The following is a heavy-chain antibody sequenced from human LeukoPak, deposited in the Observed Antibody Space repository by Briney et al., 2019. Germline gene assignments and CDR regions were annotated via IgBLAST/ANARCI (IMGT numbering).Heavy chain of an antibody. CDR3: AKDASTVTLHADY. CDR1: GFTFSSYG. J-gene: IGHJ4*02. D-gene: IGHD4-17*01. CDR2: IWYDGSNK. V-gene: IGHV3-30*02. Sequence: PGGSLRLSCAASGFTFSSYGMHWVRQAPGKGLEWVALIWYDGSNKYYADSVKGRFTISRDNSKNTLYLQMNSLRAEDTAVYYCAKDASTVTLHADYWGQGTLVTVSS.